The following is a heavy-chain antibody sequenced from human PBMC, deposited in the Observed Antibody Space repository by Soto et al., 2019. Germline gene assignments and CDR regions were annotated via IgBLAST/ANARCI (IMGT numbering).Heavy chain of an antibody. CDR2: IPDDGGIK. D-gene: IGHD3-3*01. CDR1: GSTFSGKT. V-gene: IGHV3-30*04. CDR3: ARDCYDFWSGCVLSYYYYGMDV. J-gene: IGHJ6*02. Sequence: QVQLVESGGGLFQPGGSLRPSCAALGSTFSGKTRAWVGQHPARGLGGWAFIPDDGGIKYYAYSVKGRFTISRDSSKNTLYLQMNSLGAEDTAVYYCARDCYDFWSGCVLSYYYYGMDVLGQGTTVTVSS.